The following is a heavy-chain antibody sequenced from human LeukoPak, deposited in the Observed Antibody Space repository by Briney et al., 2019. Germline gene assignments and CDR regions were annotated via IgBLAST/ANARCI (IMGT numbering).Heavy chain of an antibody. CDR1: GYTFTGYY. CDR2: INPNSGGT. CDR3: ARAEYSSGWYFDY. Sequence: ASVKVSCKASGYTFTGYYMHWVRQAPGQGREWMGWINPNSGGTNYAQKFQGRVTMTRDTSISTAYMELSRLRSDDTAVYYCARAEYSSGWYFDYWGQGTLVTVSS. J-gene: IGHJ4*02. D-gene: IGHD6-19*01. V-gene: IGHV1-2*02.